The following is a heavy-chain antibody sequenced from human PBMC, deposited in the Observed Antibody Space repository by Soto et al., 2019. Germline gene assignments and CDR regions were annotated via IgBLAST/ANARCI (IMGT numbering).Heavy chain of an antibody. CDR1: GYTFTSYD. CDR2: ISTYNGNK. J-gene: IGHJ5*02. Sequence: QVQLVQSGAEVKKPGASVKVSCKASGYTFTSYDISWVRQAPGQGLEWMGWISTYNGNKNYAQKLQGRVTMTTDTSTSTDYMELRSLRSDDTAVYYCARGFRVAATRWWFDPWGQGTLVTVSS. CDR3: ARGFRVAATRWWFDP. V-gene: IGHV1-18*01. D-gene: IGHD2-15*01.